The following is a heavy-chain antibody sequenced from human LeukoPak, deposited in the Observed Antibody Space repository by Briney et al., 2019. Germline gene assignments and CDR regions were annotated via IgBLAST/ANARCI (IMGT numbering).Heavy chain of an antibody. Sequence: GGSLRLSCAASGFTFSTYAMSWVRQAPGKGLEWVSTIYYSGGNAYSADSVKGRFTISRDNAKNTLYLQMNSLRAEDTAVYYCAKDQGQAVVPRRFDYWGQGTLVTVSS. D-gene: IGHD2-15*01. J-gene: IGHJ4*02. CDR2: IYYSGGNA. V-gene: IGHV3-23*01. CDR3: AKDQGQAVVPRRFDY. CDR1: GFTFSTYA.